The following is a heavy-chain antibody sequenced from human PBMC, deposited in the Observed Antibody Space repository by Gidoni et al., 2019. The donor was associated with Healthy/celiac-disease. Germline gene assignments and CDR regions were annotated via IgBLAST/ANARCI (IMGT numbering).Heavy chain of an antibody. Sequence: QVQLVESGGGVVQPGRSLRLSCAASGFTFSSYAMHWVRQAPGKGLEWVAVISYDGSNKYYADSVKGRFTISRDNSKNTLYLQMNSLRAEDTAVYYCARDPYCSSTSCYAVGYFDYWGQGTLVTVSS. CDR2: ISYDGSNK. V-gene: IGHV3-30-3*01. CDR3: ARDPYCSSTSCYAVGYFDY. J-gene: IGHJ4*02. CDR1: GFTFSSYA. D-gene: IGHD2-2*01.